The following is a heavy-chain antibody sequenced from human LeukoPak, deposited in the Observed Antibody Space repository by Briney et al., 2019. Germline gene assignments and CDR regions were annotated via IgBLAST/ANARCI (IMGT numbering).Heavy chain of an antibody. Sequence: GGSLRLSCAASGFTFSSYAMSWVRQAPGKGLEWVSAISGSGGSAYYADSVKGRFTISRDNSKNTLYLQMNSLRAEDTAVYYCASLLAAAAGRVLFDYWGQGTLVTVSS. CDR2: ISGSGGSA. D-gene: IGHD6-13*01. CDR3: ASLLAAAAGRVLFDY. J-gene: IGHJ4*02. V-gene: IGHV3-23*01. CDR1: GFTFSSYA.